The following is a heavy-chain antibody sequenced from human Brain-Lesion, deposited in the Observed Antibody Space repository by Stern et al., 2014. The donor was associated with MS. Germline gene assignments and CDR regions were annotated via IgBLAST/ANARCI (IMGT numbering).Heavy chain of an antibody. J-gene: IGHJ4*02. V-gene: IGHV4-31*03. CDR2: ISYSGTT. CDR1: GGSINSGGYY. CDR3: ARMVEGSYNLFPEFFDL. D-gene: IGHD2-2*02. Sequence: QVQLVESGPGLVKPSQTLSLTCTVSGGSINSGGYYWSWVRQPPGKGLEWIGYISYSGTTYYKSSLKSRITMSLDTSKNQFSLKLTAVTAADTALYYCARMVEGSYNLFPEFFDLRGQGTLVTVSS.